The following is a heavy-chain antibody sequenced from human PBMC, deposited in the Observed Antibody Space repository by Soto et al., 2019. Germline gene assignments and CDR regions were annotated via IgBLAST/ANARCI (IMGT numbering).Heavy chain of an antibody. J-gene: IGHJ4*02. CDR1: GFTFSSYG. CDR3: AKDSEGATADY. CDR2: ISYDGSNK. D-gene: IGHD1-26*01. V-gene: IGHV3-30*18. Sequence: PGGSLRLSCAASGFTFSSYGMHWVRQAPGKGLEWVAVISYDGSNKYYADSVKGRFTISRDNSKNTLYLQMNSLRAEDTAVYYCAKDSEGATADYWGQGTLVTVSS.